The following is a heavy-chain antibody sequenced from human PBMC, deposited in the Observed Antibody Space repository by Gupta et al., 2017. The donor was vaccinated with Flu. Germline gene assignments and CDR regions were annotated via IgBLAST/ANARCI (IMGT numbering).Heavy chain of an antibody. CDR1: GFTFSSYA. Sequence: EVQLLESGGGLVQPGGSLRLSCAASGFTFSSYAMSWVRQAPGKGLEWVSAISGSGGSTYYADSVKGRFTISRDNSKNTLYLQMNSLRAEDTAVYYCAKDPWFGELLYDDLDYWGQGTLVTVSS. D-gene: IGHD3-10*01. CDR2: ISGSGGST. V-gene: IGHV3-23*01. J-gene: IGHJ4*02. CDR3: AKDPWFGELLYDDLDY.